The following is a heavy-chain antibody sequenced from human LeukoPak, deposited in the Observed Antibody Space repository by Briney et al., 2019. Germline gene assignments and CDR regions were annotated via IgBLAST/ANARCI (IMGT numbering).Heavy chain of an antibody. Sequence: PGGSLRLSCAASGFTFSSYGMHWVRQAPGKGLEWVAFIRYDGSNKYYADSVKGRFTISRDNSKNTLYLQMNSLRAEDTAVYYCAKARDYDFWSTEGFDYWGQGTLVTVSS. CDR3: AKARDYDFWSTEGFDY. J-gene: IGHJ4*02. CDR2: IRYDGSNK. V-gene: IGHV3-30*02. D-gene: IGHD3-3*01. CDR1: GFTFSSYG.